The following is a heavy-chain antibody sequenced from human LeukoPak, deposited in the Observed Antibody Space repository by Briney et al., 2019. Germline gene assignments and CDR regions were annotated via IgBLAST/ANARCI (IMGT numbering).Heavy chain of an antibody. J-gene: IGHJ6*03. CDR3: ARSPIAVAVSFYYYYMDV. V-gene: IGHV1-69*06. CDR1: GGTFSSYA. D-gene: IGHD6-19*01. CDR2: IIPIFGTA. Sequence: SVKVSCKASGGTFSSYAISWVRQAPGQGLEWMGGIIPIFGTANYAQKFQGRVTITADKSTSTAYMELSSLRSEDTAVYYCARSPIAVAVSFYYYYMDVWGKGTTVTVSS.